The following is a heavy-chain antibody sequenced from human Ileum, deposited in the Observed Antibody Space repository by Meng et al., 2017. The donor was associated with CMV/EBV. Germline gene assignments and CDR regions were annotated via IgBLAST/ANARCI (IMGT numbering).Heavy chain of an antibody. Sequence: QGQLQQWGAGLLKLSEPLSLTCAVSGEPLNGFFCSWIRQPPGRGLEWIGEVNNRGRTNYNPSLKSRLTISIDTSKRQLSLMVTSVTAADSAIYYCASGRLQFTPSALQHWGPGTLVTVSS. CDR1: GEPLNGFF. D-gene: IGHD5-24*01. V-gene: IGHV4-34*02. J-gene: IGHJ1*01. CDR2: VNNRGRT. CDR3: ASGRLQFTPSALQH.